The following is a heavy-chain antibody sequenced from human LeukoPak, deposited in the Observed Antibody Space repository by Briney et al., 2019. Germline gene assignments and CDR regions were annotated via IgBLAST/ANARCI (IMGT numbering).Heavy chain of an antibody. Sequence: ASVKVSCKASGYTFTDYYMHWVRQAPGQGLEWMGWINPNSGGTNYAQKFYARVTMTRDTSISTAYMELSRLRSDDTAVFYCARESLGSYKTVVIVARGHDAFDMWGQGTMVTVSS. CDR1: GYTFTDYY. J-gene: IGHJ3*02. CDR2: INPNSGGT. V-gene: IGHV1-2*02. D-gene: IGHD3-22*01. CDR3: ARESLGSYKTVVIVARGHDAFDM.